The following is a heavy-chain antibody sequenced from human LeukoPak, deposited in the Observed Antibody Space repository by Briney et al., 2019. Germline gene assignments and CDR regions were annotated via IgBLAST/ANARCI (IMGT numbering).Heavy chain of an antibody. CDR2: IRTYNGNT. J-gene: IGHJ4*02. V-gene: IGHV1-18*01. Sequence: GASVKVSCKASGYTFTSYVITWVRQAPGQGLEWMGWIRTYNGNTNYAQKLQDRVTMSTDTSTRTAYMELRSLTSDDTAVYYCARDETPLAAAGTSCDYWGQGTLVTVSS. CDR1: GYTFTSYV. D-gene: IGHD6-13*01. CDR3: ARDETPLAAAGTSCDY.